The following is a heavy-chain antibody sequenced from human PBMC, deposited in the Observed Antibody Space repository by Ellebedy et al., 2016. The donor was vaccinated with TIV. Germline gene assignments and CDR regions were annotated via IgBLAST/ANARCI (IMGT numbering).Heavy chain of an antibody. D-gene: IGHD3-10*01. Sequence: MPSETLSLTCTVSGGSISSYYWSWIRQPPGKGLEWIGYIYYSGSTNYNPSLKSRVTISVDTSKNQFSLKLSSVTAADTAVYYCARDVRGDYWFDPWGQGTLVTVSS. CDR2: IYYSGST. J-gene: IGHJ5*02. V-gene: IGHV4-59*01. CDR1: GGSISSYY. CDR3: ARDVRGDYWFDP.